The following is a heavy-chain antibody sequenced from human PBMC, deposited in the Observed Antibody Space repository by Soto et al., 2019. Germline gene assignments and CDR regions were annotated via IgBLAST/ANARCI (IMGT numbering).Heavy chain of an antibody. V-gene: IGHV3-74*01. CDR3: TREVDAHMGALFDY. CDR2: INSDGSST. J-gene: IGHJ4*02. D-gene: IGHD5-12*01. CDR1: GFTFSSYW. Sequence: EAQLVESGGGLVQPGGSLRLSCAASGFTFSSYWMHWVRQAPGKGLVWVSLINSDGSSTNYADSVKGRFTISRDNAKNTLYLQMNSLSADDTAVYYCTREVDAHMGALFDYWGQGNLVTVSS.